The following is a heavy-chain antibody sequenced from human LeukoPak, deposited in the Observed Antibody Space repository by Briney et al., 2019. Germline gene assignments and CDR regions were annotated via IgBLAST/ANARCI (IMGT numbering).Heavy chain of an antibody. CDR1: GFTFSSYG. CDR3: VRDRTTVTTSYFHH. V-gene: IGHV3-33*07. Sequence: GGSLRLSCVASGFTFSSYGMYWVRQAPGKGLEWVAVIWYDGRNKYYADSVKGRFTISRDNSKNTLYLQMNSLRAEDTAVYFCVRDRTTVTTSYFHHWGQGTLVTVSS. CDR2: IWYDGRNK. D-gene: IGHD4-17*01. J-gene: IGHJ1*01.